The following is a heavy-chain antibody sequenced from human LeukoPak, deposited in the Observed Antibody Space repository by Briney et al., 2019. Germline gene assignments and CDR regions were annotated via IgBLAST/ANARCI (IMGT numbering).Heavy chain of an antibody. V-gene: IGHV3-74*01. Sequence: GGSLRLSCAASGFTFSTYWMHWVRQSPGKGLVWVSRINTDGSTTSYADSVKGRFTISRDSAKDSLYLQMNSLRAEDTALYYCAKGRGWYSPDYWGQGTLVTVSS. CDR1: GFTFSTYW. D-gene: IGHD6-19*01. CDR2: INTDGSTT. CDR3: AKGRGWYSPDY. J-gene: IGHJ4*02.